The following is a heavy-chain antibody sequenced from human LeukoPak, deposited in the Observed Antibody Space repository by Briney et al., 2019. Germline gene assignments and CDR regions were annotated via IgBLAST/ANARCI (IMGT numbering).Heavy chain of an antibody. V-gene: IGHV3-30*06. CDR2: TSYDGSNK. CDR3: AALGYCSDGSCSYFDY. Sequence: GGSLRLSCAASGFTFSSYSMHWVRQAPGKGLEWMTVTSYDGSNKYYADSVKGRFTISRDNSKNTLYLQMNSLRPEDTAVYYCAALGYCSDGSCSYFDYWGQGTLVTVSS. J-gene: IGHJ4*02. CDR1: GFTFSSYS. D-gene: IGHD2-15*01.